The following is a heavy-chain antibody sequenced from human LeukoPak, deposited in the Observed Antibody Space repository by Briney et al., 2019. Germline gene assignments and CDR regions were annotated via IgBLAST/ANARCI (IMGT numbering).Heavy chain of an antibody. D-gene: IGHD6-13*01. CDR1: GFTFSSYA. J-gene: IGHJ5*02. CDR3: AKSPMAAAGPFDP. Sequence: GGSLRLSCAASGFTFSSYAMHWVRQAPGKGLEWVAFIRYDGSNKYYADSVKGRFTISRDNSKNTLYLQMNSLRAEDTAVYYCAKSPMAAAGPFDPWGQGTLVTVSS. V-gene: IGHV3-30*02. CDR2: IRYDGSNK.